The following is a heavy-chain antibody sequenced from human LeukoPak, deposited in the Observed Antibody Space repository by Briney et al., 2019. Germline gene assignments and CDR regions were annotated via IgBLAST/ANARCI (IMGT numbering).Heavy chain of an antibody. Sequence: GASVKVSCKASGYTFTGYYMHWVRQAPGQGLEWMGWINPNSGGTNYAQKFQGRVTMTRDTSISTAYMKLSRLRSDDTAVYYCARSPAYAYSSGRKYYFDYWGQGTLVTVSS. CDR2: INPNSGGT. CDR1: GYTFTGYY. CDR3: ARSPAYAYSSGRKYYFDY. J-gene: IGHJ4*02. D-gene: IGHD6-19*01. V-gene: IGHV1-2*02.